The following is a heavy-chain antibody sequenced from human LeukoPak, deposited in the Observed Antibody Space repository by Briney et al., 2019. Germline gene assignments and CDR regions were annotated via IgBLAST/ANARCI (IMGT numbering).Heavy chain of an antibody. CDR1: GYTFTSYG. CDR2: ISAYNGNT. Sequence: ASVKVSCKASGYTFTSYGISWVRQAPGQGLEWMGWISAYNGNTNYAQKLQGRVTMTTDTSTSTAYMELRSLRSDDTAVYYCARGNVVVPAASPDYYYYYMDVWGKGTTVTVSS. J-gene: IGHJ6*03. D-gene: IGHD2-2*01. V-gene: IGHV1-18*01. CDR3: ARGNVVVPAASPDYYYYYMDV.